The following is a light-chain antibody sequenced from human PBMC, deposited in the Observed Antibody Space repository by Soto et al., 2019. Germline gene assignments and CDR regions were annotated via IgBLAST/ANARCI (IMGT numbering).Light chain of an antibody. Sequence: DIVMTQSPDSLAVSLGERATINCKSSQSVLYTSNNKNYLAWYQKKPGQPPKLLIYWASTRESGVPDRFSGSGFGTDFALTISSLHAEDVAVYYCQQYYGTPHTFGQGTKLEI. CDR2: WAS. J-gene: IGKJ2*01. CDR1: QSVLYTSNNKNY. V-gene: IGKV4-1*01. CDR3: QQYYGTPHT.